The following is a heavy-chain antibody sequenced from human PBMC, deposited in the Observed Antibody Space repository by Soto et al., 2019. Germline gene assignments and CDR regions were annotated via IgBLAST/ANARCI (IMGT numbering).Heavy chain of an antibody. CDR3: ARQDNTGTYQGFDY. Sequence: PSETLSLTCTVSGGSISTTNYYWAWIRQPPGRGLEWIGSMSYSGNTYYNSSLRSRVTMSVDTSKNQFSLKVSSVTAADTAVYSCARQDNTGTYQGFDYWGQGTLVTVPQ. D-gene: IGHD1-1*01. J-gene: IGHJ4*02. V-gene: IGHV4-39*01. CDR2: MSYSGNT. CDR1: GGSISTTNYY.